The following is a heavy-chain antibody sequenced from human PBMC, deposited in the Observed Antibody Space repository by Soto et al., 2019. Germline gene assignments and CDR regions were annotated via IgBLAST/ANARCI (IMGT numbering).Heavy chain of an antibody. CDR3: ARAHYGGDAFDI. Sequence: SETLSLTCTVSGGSISSGGYYWSWIRQHPGKGLEWIGYIYYSGSTYYNPSLKSRVTISVDTSKNQFSLKLSSVTAADTAVYYCARAHYGGDAFDIWGQGTMVTVSS. CDR2: IYYSGST. CDR1: GGSISSGGYY. J-gene: IGHJ3*02. D-gene: IGHD4-17*01. V-gene: IGHV4-31*03.